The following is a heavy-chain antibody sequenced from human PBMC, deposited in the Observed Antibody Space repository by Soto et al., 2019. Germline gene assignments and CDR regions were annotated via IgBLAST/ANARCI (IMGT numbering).Heavy chain of an antibody. Sequence: SETLSLTCAVYGGSFSGYYWSWIRQPPGKGLEWIGEINHSGSTNYNPSLKSRVTISVDTSKNQFSLKLSSVTAADTAVYYCARVSLLPSSYDSSGPLIDYWGQGTLVTVSS. D-gene: IGHD3-22*01. V-gene: IGHV4-34*01. J-gene: IGHJ4*02. CDR3: ARVSLLPSSYDSSGPLIDY. CDR2: INHSGST. CDR1: GGSFSGYY.